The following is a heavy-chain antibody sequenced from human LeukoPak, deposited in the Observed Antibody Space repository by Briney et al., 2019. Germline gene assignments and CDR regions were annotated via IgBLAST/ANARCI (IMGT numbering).Heavy chain of an antibody. CDR1: GYTFTGYY. V-gene: IGHV1-2*02. D-gene: IGHD7-27*01. CDR2: INPNSGGT. J-gene: IGHJ5*02. CDR3: ARDALRNRHWGAWFNP. Sequence: ASVKVSCKASGYTFTGYYMHWVRQAPGQGLEWMGWINPNSGGTNYAQKFQGRVTMTRDTSISTAYMELSRLRSDDTAVYYCARDALRNRHWGAWFNPWGQGTLVTVSS.